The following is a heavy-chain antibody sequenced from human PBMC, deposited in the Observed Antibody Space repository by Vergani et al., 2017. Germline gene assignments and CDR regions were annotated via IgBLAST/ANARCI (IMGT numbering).Heavy chain of an antibody. CDR3: ATIGYRRWGYYFDY. Sequence: QVQLQESGPGVVKPSQTLSLTCAVSGGSISSGDHCWTWIRQRPGKGLEWIGYIFYSGTTYDNPSLRSRLTISVDTSQNQFSLKLSSVTAADTAVYYCATIGYRRWGYYFDYWGQGILVTVSS. D-gene: IGHD2-2*02. V-gene: IGHV4-31*11. CDR2: IFYSGTT. J-gene: IGHJ4*02. CDR1: GGSISSGDHC.